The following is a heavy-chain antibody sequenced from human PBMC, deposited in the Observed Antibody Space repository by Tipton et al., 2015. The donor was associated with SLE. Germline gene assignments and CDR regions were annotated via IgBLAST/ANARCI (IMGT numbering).Heavy chain of an antibody. CDR1: GGSFSGYY. CDR2: INHSGST. CDR3: AIEWATNAFDI. Sequence: TLSLTCAVYGGSFSGYYWSWIRQPPGKGLEWIGEINHSGSTNYNPSLKSRDTISVDTSKNQFSLKLSSVTAADTAVYYCAIEWATNAFDIWGQGTMVTVSS. V-gene: IGHV4-34*01. J-gene: IGHJ3*02. D-gene: IGHD1-26*01.